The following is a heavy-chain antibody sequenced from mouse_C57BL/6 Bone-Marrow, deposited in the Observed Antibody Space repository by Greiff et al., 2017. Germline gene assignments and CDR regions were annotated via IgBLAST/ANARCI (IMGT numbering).Heavy chain of an antibody. CDR3: ARGSYFDY. J-gene: IGHJ2*01. CDR2: ISSGGSYT. D-gene: IGHD1-1*01. V-gene: IGHV5-6*01. Sequence: EVQRVESGGDLVKPGGSLKLSCAASGFTFSSYGMSWVRQTPDKRLEWVATISSGGSYTYYPDSVKGRFTISRDNAKNTLYLQMSSLKSEDTAMYYCARGSYFDYWGQGTTLTVSS. CDR1: GFTFSSYG.